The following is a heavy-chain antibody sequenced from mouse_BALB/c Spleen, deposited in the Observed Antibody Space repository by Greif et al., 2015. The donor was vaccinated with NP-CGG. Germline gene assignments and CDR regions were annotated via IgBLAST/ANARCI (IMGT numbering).Heavy chain of an antibody. CDR3: ARYGNWFAY. V-gene: IGHV5-12-1*01. J-gene: IGHJ3*01. CDR1: GFAFSSYD. Sequence: EVKLMESGGGLVKPGGSLKLSCAASGFAFSSYDMSWVRQTPEKRLEWVAYISSGGGSTYYPDTVKGRFTISRDNAKNTLYLQVSSLKSEDTAMYYCARYGNWFAYWGQGTLVTVSA. CDR2: ISSGGGST. D-gene: IGHD2-1*01.